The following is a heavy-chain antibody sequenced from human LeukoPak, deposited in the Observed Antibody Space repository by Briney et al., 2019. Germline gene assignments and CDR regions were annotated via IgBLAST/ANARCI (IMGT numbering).Heavy chain of an antibody. V-gene: IGHV3-23*01. Sequence: GGSLRLSCVASGFTFSTYAMSWVRQAPGKGLEWVSTISSTGGSTYYADSVKGRFTISRDNSNNTLYLQMDSLRAEDTAVYYCARPLTWTNYKDYWGQGTLVTVSS. CDR1: GFTFSTYA. CDR2: ISSTGGST. CDR3: ARPLTWTNYKDY. D-gene: IGHD3-10*01. J-gene: IGHJ4*02.